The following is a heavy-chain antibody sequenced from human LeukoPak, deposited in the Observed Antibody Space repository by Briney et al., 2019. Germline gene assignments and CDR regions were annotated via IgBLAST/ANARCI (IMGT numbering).Heavy chain of an antibody. CDR2: ISSSGSTI. D-gene: IGHD5-18*01. CDR1: GFTFSDDY. CDR3: ARGIIQLWPHQAAGVDY. J-gene: IGHJ4*02. Sequence: PGGSLRLSCAASGFTFSDDYMSWIRQAPGKGLEWVSYISSSGSTIYYADSVKGRFTISRDNAKNSLYLQMNSLRAEDTAVYYCARGIIQLWPHQAAGVDYWGQGTLVTVSS. V-gene: IGHV3-11*01.